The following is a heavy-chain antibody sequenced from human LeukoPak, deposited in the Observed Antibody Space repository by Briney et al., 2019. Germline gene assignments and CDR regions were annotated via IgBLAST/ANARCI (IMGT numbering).Heavy chain of an antibody. Sequence: GGSLRLSCAASGFTFSSYAMSWVRQAPGKGLEWVSAISGSGGSTYYADSVKGRFTISRDNSKNTLYLQMNSLRAEDTAVYYCAKAGIAVAGTIGYYFDYWGQGTLVTVSS. CDR3: AKAGIAVAGTIGYYFDY. CDR2: ISGSGGST. J-gene: IGHJ4*02. D-gene: IGHD6-19*01. V-gene: IGHV3-23*01. CDR1: GFTFSSYA.